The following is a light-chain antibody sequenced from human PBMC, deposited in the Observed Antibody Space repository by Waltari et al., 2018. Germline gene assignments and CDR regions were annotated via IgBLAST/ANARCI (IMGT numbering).Light chain of an antibody. CDR3: QQSYTTPQGT. CDR1: KVIEKY. CDR2: AAS. J-gene: IGKJ5*01. V-gene: IGKV1-39*01. Sequence: DIKMTQSPPSLSASVGDRVTITCRASKVIEKYLNWYQHKPGKAPRLLIYAASSLLSGVPSRFSGSGSGTDFTLTINSLQPEDFATYYCQQSYTTPQGTFGQGTRLDIK.